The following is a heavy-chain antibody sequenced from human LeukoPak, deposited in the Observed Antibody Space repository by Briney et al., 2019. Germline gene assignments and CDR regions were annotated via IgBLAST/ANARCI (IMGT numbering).Heavy chain of an antibody. Sequence: ASVTLRFSAAGGTLSIYAIGWVRLAPGQGLEWMGRIIPILGIANYAQKFQGRATITADKSTSTAYMELSSLRSEDTAVYYCASRWAMVQGVIDAFEISGRGTMVTVSS. CDR1: GGTLSIYA. CDR3: ASRWAMVQGVIDAFEI. CDR2: IIPILGIA. D-gene: IGHD3-10*01. V-gene: IGHV1-69*04. J-gene: IGHJ3*02.